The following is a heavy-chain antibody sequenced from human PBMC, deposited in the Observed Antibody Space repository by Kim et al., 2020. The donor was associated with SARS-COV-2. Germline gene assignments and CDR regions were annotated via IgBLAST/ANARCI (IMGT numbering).Heavy chain of an antibody. CDR2: IRSQPDGGTT. J-gene: IGHJ4*01. Sequence: GGSLRLSCAASGFNFARSWMNWVRQAPGKGLEWVGRIRSQPDGGTTDYAAPMEDRFTISRDDSRETLYLQMDRLKTEDAAMYYCTTVSVADDWGQGTLVTVDS. CDR3: TTVSVADD. D-gene: IGHD2-21*01. V-gene: IGHV3-15*01. CDR1: GFNFARSW.